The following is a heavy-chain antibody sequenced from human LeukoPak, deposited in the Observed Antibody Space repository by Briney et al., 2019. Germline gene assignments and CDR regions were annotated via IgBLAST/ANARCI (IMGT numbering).Heavy chain of an antibody. CDR3: ARGSMRMATAGLADY. CDR1: GFTFSDYY. D-gene: IGHD5-24*01. CDR2: ISSSSSYT. J-gene: IGHJ4*02. Sequence: GGSLRLSCEASGFTFSDYYMNWIRQAPGKGLEWVSYISSSSSYTNYAVSVKGRFTISRDNPKNSLYLQMNSLRAEDTAVYYCARGSMRMATAGLADYWGQGTLVTVSS. V-gene: IGHV3-11*05.